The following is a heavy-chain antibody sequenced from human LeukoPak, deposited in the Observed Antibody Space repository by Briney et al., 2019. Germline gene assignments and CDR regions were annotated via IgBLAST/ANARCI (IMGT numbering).Heavy chain of an antibody. CDR3: ARDYSGAGTVGATSGY. J-gene: IGHJ4*02. D-gene: IGHD1-26*01. CDR2: ICYSGNT. V-gene: IGHV4-39*02. CDR1: GGSISSSSFY. Sequence: PSETLSLACSVSGGSISSSSFYWGWIRQPPGKGLEWIGTICYSGNTFYNPSLKSRVTISVDTSKNQFSMKLTSVTATDTAMYYCARDYSGAGTVGATSGYWGQGTLVTVSS.